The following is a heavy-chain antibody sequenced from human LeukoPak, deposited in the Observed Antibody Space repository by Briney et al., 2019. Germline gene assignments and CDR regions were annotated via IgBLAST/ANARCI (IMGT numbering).Heavy chain of an antibody. CDR1: GGSFSGYY. CDR2: INHSGST. CDR3: ASSALDVSDCTNGVCYPTIDY. D-gene: IGHD2-8*01. V-gene: IGHV4-34*01. Sequence: SETLSPTCAVYGGSFSGYYWSWIRQPPGKGLEWIGEINHSGSTNYNPSLKSRVTISVDTSKNQFSLKLSSVTAADTAVYYCASSALDVSDCTNGVCYPTIDYWGQGTLVTVSS. J-gene: IGHJ4*02.